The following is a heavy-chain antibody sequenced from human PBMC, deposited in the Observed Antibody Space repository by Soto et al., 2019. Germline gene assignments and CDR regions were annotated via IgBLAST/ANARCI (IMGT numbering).Heavy chain of an antibody. CDR2: SQYRGST. Sequence: EIQGLSRGVAWGSSSSRGWRWIRQPPGSGLERVGFSQYRGSTQYRPSLKSRVTISVDTSKNQFSLHLSSVTAADPAFYFCARRDYSPSSLGPFDHRGPGTLVTVSS. CDR3: ARRDYSPSSLGPFDH. V-gene: IGHV4-59*11. D-gene: IGHD4-4*01. J-gene: IGHJ4*02. CDR1: WGSSSSRG.